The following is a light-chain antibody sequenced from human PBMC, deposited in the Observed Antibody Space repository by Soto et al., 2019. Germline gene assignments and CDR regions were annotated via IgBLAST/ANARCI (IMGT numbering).Light chain of an antibody. CDR3: QQRSNWPT. V-gene: IGKV3D-20*02. J-gene: IGKJ1*01. CDR2: GAS. Sequence: ESVLAESPGTLSLSPGERASLSCRASQSVSSNYLAWYQQKPGQAPRLLIYGASTRATGIPDRFSGSGSGTDFTLTISRLESEDSAVYYCQQRSNWPTLGQGTKVDIK. CDR1: QSVSSNY.